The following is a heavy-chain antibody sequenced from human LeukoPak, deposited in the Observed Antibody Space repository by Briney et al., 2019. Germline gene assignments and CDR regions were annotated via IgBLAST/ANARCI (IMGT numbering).Heavy chain of an antibody. Sequence: PGGSLRLSCTASGFSFSRYWMHCARQLPGKGLVWVSRISPTGSTTSYADSVKGRFTVSRDNAKNTLYLQVNNLRAEDTAVYYCARGPNSNWSGLDFWGQGTLLTVSS. CDR2: ISPTGSTT. V-gene: IGHV3-74*01. CDR3: ARGPNSNWSGLDF. D-gene: IGHD6-6*01. J-gene: IGHJ4*02. CDR1: GFSFSRYW.